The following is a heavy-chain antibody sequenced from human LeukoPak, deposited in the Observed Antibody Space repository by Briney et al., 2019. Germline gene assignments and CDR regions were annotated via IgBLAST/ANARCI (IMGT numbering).Heavy chain of an antibody. Sequence: GGSLRLSCAASGFTFSSYSMNWVRQAPGKGLEWVSSISSSSSYIYYADSVKGRFTTSRDNAKNSLYLQMNSLRAEDTAVYYCARAAGRGAFDIWGQGTMVTVSS. CDR2: ISSSSSYI. D-gene: IGHD6-13*01. CDR3: ARAAGRGAFDI. V-gene: IGHV3-21*01. J-gene: IGHJ3*02. CDR1: GFTFSSYS.